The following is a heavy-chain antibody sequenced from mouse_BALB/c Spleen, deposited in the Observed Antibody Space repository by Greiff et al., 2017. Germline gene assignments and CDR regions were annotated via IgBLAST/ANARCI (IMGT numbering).Heavy chain of an antibody. CDR3: ARGGGLLAWFAY. Sequence: EVQGVESGGGLVKPGGSLKLSCAASGFTFSSYAMSWVRQTPEKRLEWVASISSGGSTYYPDSVKGRFTISRDNARNILYLQMSSLRSEDTAMYYCARGGGLLAWFAYWGQGTLVTVSA. CDR1: GFTFSSYA. J-gene: IGHJ3*01. CDR2: ISSGGST. D-gene: IGHD1-1*01. V-gene: IGHV5-6-5*01.